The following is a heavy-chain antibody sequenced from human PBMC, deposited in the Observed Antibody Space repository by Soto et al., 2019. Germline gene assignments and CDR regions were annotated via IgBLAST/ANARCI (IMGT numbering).Heavy chain of an antibody. D-gene: IGHD1-1*01. J-gene: IGHJ4*02. Sequence: PGGSLRLSGAASGFTFSKHWMHWVRQAPGKGLVWVSHIKTDGSFTRDADSVKGRFTISRDNARNTLYLQMNSLSADDTAVYYCVRDNNWSLDYWGQGTLVTVSS. CDR3: VRDNNWSLDY. V-gene: IGHV3-74*01. CDR1: GFTFSKHW. CDR2: IKTDGSFT.